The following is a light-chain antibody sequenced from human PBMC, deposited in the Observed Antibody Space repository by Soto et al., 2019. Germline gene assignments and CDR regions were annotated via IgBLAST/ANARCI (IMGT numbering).Light chain of an antibody. J-gene: IGLJ1*01. V-gene: IGLV2-11*01. Sequence: QSALTQPHSVSGSPGQSVAISCSGTSSDVGGYNYVSWYQQHPGKAPKLIIFDVNKRPSGVPDRFSGSKSGSTASLTISGLQAEDEADYYCCSDGGRFYVVGTGTNVTVL. CDR2: DVN. CDR3: CSDGGRFYV. CDR1: SSDVGGYNY.